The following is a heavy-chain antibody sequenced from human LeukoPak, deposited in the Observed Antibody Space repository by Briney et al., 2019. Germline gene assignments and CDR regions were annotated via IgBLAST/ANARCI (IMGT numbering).Heavy chain of an antibody. CDR3: AKPKDNSLYCFDY. CDR1: GFTVSSNY. D-gene: IGHD1-20*01. J-gene: IGHJ4*02. CDR2: ISGSGGST. Sequence: PGGSLRLSCAASGFTVSSNYMSWVRQAGGKGLEWVSAISGSGGSTYYADSVKGRFTISRDNSKNTLYLQMSSLRAEDTAVYYCAKPKDNSLYCFDYWGQGTLVTASS. V-gene: IGHV3-23*01.